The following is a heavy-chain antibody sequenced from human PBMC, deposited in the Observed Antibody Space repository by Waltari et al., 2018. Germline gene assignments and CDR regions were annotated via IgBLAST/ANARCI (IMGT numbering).Heavy chain of an antibody. CDR2: IYYSGST. Sequence: QVQLQESGPALVKPSETLSLTCTVSGGSISSQYCSWCRRPPGKGLEWIGYIYYSGSTNYNPSLKRRVTISVDTSKNQFSLKLSSVTAADTAVYYCARESGSSGYYHAFDIWGQGTMVTVSS. D-gene: IGHD3-22*01. CDR3: ARESGSSGYYHAFDI. V-gene: IGHV4-59*11. J-gene: IGHJ3*02. CDR1: GGSISSQY.